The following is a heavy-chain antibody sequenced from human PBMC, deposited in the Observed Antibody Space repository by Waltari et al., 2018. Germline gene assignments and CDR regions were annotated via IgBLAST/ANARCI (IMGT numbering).Heavy chain of an antibody. V-gene: IGHV4-59*01. Sequence: QVQLQESGPSLLKPSETLSLICTVSGGSISGFYWSWVRQPPGKGLDWIGYIYYTGSTNFNPSLKSRVTMSVDSSQNQFSLKLSSVTAADTAVYYCARGGGGDWEWFDPWGQGTLVTVSS. CDR1: GGSISGFY. CDR3: ARGGGGDWEWFDP. CDR2: IYYTGST. J-gene: IGHJ5*02. D-gene: IGHD2-21*02.